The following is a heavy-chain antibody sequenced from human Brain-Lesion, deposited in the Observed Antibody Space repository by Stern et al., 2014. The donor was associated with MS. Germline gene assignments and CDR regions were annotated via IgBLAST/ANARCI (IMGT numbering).Heavy chain of an antibody. V-gene: IGHV4-39*01. CDR3: AGEEDIRYCSGGSCTGNWFDP. Sequence: QVQLQESGPGLVKPSETLSLTCTVAGGSVSSTSYAWAWIRQPPGKGLEWIGTLYYSGNTYFSSSLKSRLTLSLDTSTNPFSLQLGSVTAADTAVYYCAGEEDIRYCSGGSCTGNWFDPWGQGTLVTVSS. D-gene: IGHD2-15*01. CDR2: LYYSGNT. J-gene: IGHJ5*02. CDR1: GGSVSSTSYA.